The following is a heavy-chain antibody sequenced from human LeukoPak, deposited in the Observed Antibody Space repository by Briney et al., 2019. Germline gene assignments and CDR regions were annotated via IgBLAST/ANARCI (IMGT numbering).Heavy chain of an antibody. CDR3: ARHGTDSYYYDSSGYFYYFDY. Sequence: PSETLSLTCTVSGGSISSSSYYWGWIRQPPGKGLEWIGSIYYSGSTYYNPSLKSRVTISVDTSKNQFSLKLSSVTAADTAVYYCARHGTDSYYYDSSGYFYYFDYWGQGTLVTVSS. CDR1: GGSISSSSYY. V-gene: IGHV4-39*01. D-gene: IGHD3-22*01. CDR2: IYYSGST. J-gene: IGHJ4*02.